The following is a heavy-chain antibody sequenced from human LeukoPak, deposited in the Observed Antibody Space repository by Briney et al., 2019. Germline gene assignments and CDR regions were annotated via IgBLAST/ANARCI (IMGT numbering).Heavy chain of an antibody. D-gene: IGHD3-9*01. CDR3: ARGYYNILTGYLYFDY. Sequence: SETLSLTCTVSGYSISSGYYWGWIRQPPGKGLEWIGSIYHSGSTYYNPSLKSRVTISVDTSKNQFSLKLSSVTAADTAVYYCARGYYNILTGYLYFDYWGQGTLVTVSS. CDR1: GYSISSGYY. V-gene: IGHV4-38-2*02. CDR2: IYHSGST. J-gene: IGHJ4*02.